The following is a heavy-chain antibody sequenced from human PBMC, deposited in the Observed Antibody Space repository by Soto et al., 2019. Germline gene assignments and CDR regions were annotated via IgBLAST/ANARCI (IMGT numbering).Heavy chain of an antibody. CDR1: GFTFSTYA. D-gene: IGHD3-16*01. V-gene: IGHV3-23*01. CDR3: AKKQGGYYYYGMDV. Sequence: GGSLRLSCVASGFTFSTYAMSWVRQAPGKGLEWVSVIGAGGGSTYYADSVKGRFTISRDNSKNTLYLQMNSLRAEDTAVYYCAKKQGGYYYYGMDVWGQGTTVTVSS. CDR2: IGAGGGST. J-gene: IGHJ6*02.